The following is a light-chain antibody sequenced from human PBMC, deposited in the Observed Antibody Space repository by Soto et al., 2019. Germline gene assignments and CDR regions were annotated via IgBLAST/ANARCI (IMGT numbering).Light chain of an antibody. J-gene: IGKJ5*01. V-gene: IGKV3-11*01. Sequence: EIVLTQSPATLSLSPGERATLSCRTSLSVSVYLDWYQQKPGQAPRLLISDASNRATGIPARFSGSGSGTDLNITISSLEHEDFAVYYCNQSQHWPPTNFGHGTRME. CDR2: DAS. CDR3: NQSQHWPPTN. CDR1: LSVSVY.